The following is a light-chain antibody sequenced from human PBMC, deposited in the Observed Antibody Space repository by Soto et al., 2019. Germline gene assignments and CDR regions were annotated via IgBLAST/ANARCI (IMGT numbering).Light chain of an antibody. J-gene: IGLJ1*01. V-gene: IGLV2-14*01. CDR3: TSYTSSSTPYV. CDR1: SSDVGGYTY. CDR2: DVS. Sequence: ALTQPASVSGSPGQSITISCAGTSSDVGGYTYVSWYQQHPGKAPKPMIYDVSNRPSGVSNRSSGSKSGNTASLTISGLQAEDEADYYCTSYTSSSTPYVFGGGTKVTVL.